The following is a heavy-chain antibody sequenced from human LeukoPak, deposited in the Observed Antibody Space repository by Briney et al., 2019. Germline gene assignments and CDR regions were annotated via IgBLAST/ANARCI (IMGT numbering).Heavy chain of an antibody. Sequence: GQSLKISSQGSGYSFSSYWVGWVRQMPGKVLEGVGVMYPGDSDIRDSPCFQGQLPISADKSISTAYLQWSSLKASHTAIYYCARRDGYNVGGCDIWGQGTMVTVSS. V-gene: IGHV5-51*01. CDR3: ARRDGYNVGGCDI. CDR1: GYSFSSYW. D-gene: IGHD5-24*01. CDR2: MYPGDSDI. J-gene: IGHJ3*02.